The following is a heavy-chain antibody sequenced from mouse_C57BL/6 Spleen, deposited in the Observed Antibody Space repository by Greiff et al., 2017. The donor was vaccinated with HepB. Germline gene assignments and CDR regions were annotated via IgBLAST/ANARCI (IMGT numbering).Heavy chain of an antibody. J-gene: IGHJ4*01. V-gene: IGHV1-26*01. CDR3: AKGEYDAAMDY. CDR2: INPNNGGT. D-gene: IGHD2-3*01. Sequence: EVQLQQSGPELVKPGASVKISCKASGYTFTDYYMNWVKQSHGKSLEWIGDINPNNGGTSYNQKFKGKATLTVDKSSSTAYMELRSLTSEDSAVYYCAKGEYDAAMDYWGQGTSVTVSS. CDR1: GYTFTDYY.